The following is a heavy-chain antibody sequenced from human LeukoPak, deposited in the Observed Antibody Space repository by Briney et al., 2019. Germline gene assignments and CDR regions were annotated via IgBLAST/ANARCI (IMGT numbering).Heavy chain of an antibody. J-gene: IGHJ6*02. CDR2: INSDGSRT. V-gene: IGHV3-74*01. Sequence: GGSLRLSCAASGFTFSIYWMHWVRHAPEKGLVWVSHINSDGSRTRHTDSVKGRYTISRDNAKNTLYLQMNSLRAEDTAVYYCARWDSGKVYYYYGMDVWGQGTTVTVSS. D-gene: IGHD4-23*01. CDR1: GFTFSIYW. CDR3: ARWDSGKVYYYYGMDV.